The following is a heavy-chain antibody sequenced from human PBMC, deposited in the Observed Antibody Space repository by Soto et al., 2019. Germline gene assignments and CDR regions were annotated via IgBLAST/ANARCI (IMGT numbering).Heavy chain of an antibody. CDR1: GFSLRTSXVG. V-gene: IGHV2-5*01. CDR2: IYWNDDK. Sequence: SGPTLVNPTQTLTLTCIFSGFSLRTSXVGVGWIRQPPGKALEWLGFIYWNDDKRYSPSLKSRLTITKDTSKNQVVLTMTNMDPVDTATYYCAKSGSSGWYGWFDPWGQGTLVTVSS. CDR3: AKSGSSGWYGWFDP. J-gene: IGHJ5*02. D-gene: IGHD6-19*01.